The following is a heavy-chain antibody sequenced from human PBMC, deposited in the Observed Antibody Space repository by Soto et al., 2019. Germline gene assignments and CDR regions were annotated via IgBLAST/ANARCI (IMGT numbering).Heavy chain of an antibody. Sequence: HPGGSLRLSCAASGFTFDDYAMHWVRQAPGKGLEWVSGISWNSGSIGYADSVKGRFTISRDNAKNSLYLQMNSLRAEDTALYYCARVGEVYYYYYYMDVWGKGTTVTVSS. D-gene: IGHD3-10*01. J-gene: IGHJ6*03. V-gene: IGHV3-9*01. CDR2: ISWNSGSI. CDR3: ARVGEVYYYYYYMDV. CDR1: GFTFDDYA.